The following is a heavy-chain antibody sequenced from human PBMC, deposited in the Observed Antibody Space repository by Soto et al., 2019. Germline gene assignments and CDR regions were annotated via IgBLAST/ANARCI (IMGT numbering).Heavy chain of an antibody. J-gene: IGHJ6*02. CDR3: ARDKDRQQLGGNYYYIMDV. CDR2: IMPVFPTP. Sequence: QVQLVQSGAEVKKPGSSVKVSCKTSGGTFRTSAISWVRQAPGLGLEWMGGIMPVFPTPDYAQKFQGRVTITADESTSTAYMELSSLGSEDTAVYYCARDKDRQQLGGNYYYIMDVWGQGTTVTVSS. CDR1: GGTFRTSA. D-gene: IGHD3-3*02. V-gene: IGHV1-69*12.